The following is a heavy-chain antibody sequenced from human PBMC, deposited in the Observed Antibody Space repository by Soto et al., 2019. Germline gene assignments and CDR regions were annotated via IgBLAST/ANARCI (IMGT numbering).Heavy chain of an antibody. Sequence: QVQLVESGGGVVQPGRSLRLSCAASGFTFSSYGMHCVRQAPGKGLEWVAVIWYDGSNKYYADSVKGRFTTSRDNSKNTLYLQMNSLRGEDTAVYYRARDGYGSGSYYIDYGGEGTLVTVSS. CDR2: IWYDGSNK. V-gene: IGHV3-33*01. CDR3: ARDGYGSGSYYIDY. J-gene: IGHJ4*02. CDR1: GFTFSSYG. D-gene: IGHD3-10*01.